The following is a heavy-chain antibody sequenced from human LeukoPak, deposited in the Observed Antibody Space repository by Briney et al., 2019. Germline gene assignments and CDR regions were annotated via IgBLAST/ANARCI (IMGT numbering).Heavy chain of an antibody. D-gene: IGHD3-16*02. Sequence: GGSLRLSCAASGFTVSSNYMNWVRQAPGKGLEWVSYISSSGSTIYYADSVKGRFTISRDNAKNSLYLQMNSLRAEDTAVYYCARRGRLSWIPFDYWGQGTLVTVSS. V-gene: IGHV3-11*01. J-gene: IGHJ4*02. CDR2: ISSSGSTI. CDR3: ARRGRLSWIPFDY. CDR1: GFTVSSNY.